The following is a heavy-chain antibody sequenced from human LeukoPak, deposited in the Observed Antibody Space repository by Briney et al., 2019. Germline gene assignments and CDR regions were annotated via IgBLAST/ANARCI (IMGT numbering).Heavy chain of an antibody. V-gene: IGHV3-23*01. Sequence: TGGSLRLSCAASGFTFSTYAMSWVRQAPGKGLEWVSSISSSGGSTYYADSVKGRFTISRDNSKDTLYLQMNSLRAEDTAVYYCAKEPDSSGWYRTFDYWGQGTLVTVSS. CDR3: AKEPDSSGWYRTFDY. CDR2: ISSSGGST. J-gene: IGHJ4*02. CDR1: GFTFSTYA. D-gene: IGHD6-19*01.